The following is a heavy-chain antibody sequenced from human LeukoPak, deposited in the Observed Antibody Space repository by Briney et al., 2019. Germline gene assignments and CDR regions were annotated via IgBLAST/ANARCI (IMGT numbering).Heavy chain of an antibody. CDR1: GFTFSNAW. V-gene: IGHV3-15*01. CDR3: TTDGEFFDY. J-gene: IGHJ4*02. Sequence: GGSLRLSCAASGFTFSNAWMSWVRHAPRKGLEWVGRIKTKSNGGTADYAAPVKGRFTISRDDSKNTLYLQVNSLKIEDTGVYYCTTDGEFFDYWGQGTLVTVSS. CDR2: IKTKSNGGTA.